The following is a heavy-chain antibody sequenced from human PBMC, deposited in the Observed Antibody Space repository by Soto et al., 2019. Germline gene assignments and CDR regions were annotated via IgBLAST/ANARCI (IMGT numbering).Heavy chain of an antibody. CDR1: GYTFTSYG. Sequence: ASVKVSCKASGYTFTSYGISWVRQAPGQGLEWMGWISAYNGNTNYAQKLQGRVTMTTDTSTSTAYMELRSLRSDDTAVYYCTRDRRGGYETDYWGQGTLVTVSS. V-gene: IGHV1-18*01. J-gene: IGHJ4*02. D-gene: IGHD5-12*01. CDR3: TRDRRGGYETDY. CDR2: ISAYNGNT.